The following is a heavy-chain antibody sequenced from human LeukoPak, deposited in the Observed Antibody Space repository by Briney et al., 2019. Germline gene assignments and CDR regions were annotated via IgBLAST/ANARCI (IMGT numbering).Heavy chain of an antibody. CDR1: GFTFSSYE. CDR2: ISSSGSNI. Sequence: GGSLRLSCAASGFTFSSYEMNWVRQAPGKGLEWVSYISSSGSNIKYADSVKGRFTLSRGNAKNSVYLQMNSLRAEDTAVYYCASFPPYMVRTDAFDIWGQGTMVTVSS. CDR3: ASFPPYMVRTDAFDI. D-gene: IGHD3-10*01. J-gene: IGHJ3*02. V-gene: IGHV3-48*03.